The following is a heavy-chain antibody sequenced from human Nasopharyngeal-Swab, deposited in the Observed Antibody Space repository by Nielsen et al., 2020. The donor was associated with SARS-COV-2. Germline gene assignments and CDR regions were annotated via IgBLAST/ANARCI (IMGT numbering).Heavy chain of an antibody. J-gene: IGHJ4*02. D-gene: IGHD6-6*01. CDR2: IYYCGSS. V-gene: IGHV4-31*02. CDR3: ARGGAARPGFDY. Sequence: WIRPPPGKGLEWIGYIYYCGSSYYNPSLKSRVTISVDTSKNQFTLKLSSVTAAGAAVYYCARGGAARPGFDYWGQGTLVTVSS.